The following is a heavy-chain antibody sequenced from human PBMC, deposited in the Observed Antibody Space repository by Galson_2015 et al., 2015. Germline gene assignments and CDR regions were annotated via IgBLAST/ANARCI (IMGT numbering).Heavy chain of an antibody. Sequence: SVKVSCKASGYTFTSYGISWVRQAPGQGLEWMGWISAYNGNTNYAQKLQGRVTMTTDTSTSTAYMELRSLRSDDTAVYYCAREPSSSWNYYYYGMDVWGQGTTVTVSS. V-gene: IGHV1-18*04. CDR3: AREPSSSWNYYYYGMDV. CDR1: GYTFTSYG. J-gene: IGHJ6*02. D-gene: IGHD6-13*01. CDR2: ISAYNGNT.